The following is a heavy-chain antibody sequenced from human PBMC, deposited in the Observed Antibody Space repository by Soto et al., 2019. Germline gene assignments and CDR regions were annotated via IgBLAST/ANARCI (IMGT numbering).Heavy chain of an antibody. D-gene: IGHD3-3*01. CDR2: ISGSGGST. Sequence: VQLLESGGGLVQPGGSLRLSCAASGFTFSSYAMSWVRQAPGKGLEWVSAISGSGGSTYYADSVKGRFTISRDNSKNTLYLQMNSLRAEDTAVYYCAKATNYDFWSGYYIPENYYYGMDVWGQGTTVTVSS. J-gene: IGHJ6*02. V-gene: IGHV3-23*01. CDR1: GFTFSSYA. CDR3: AKATNYDFWSGYYIPENYYYGMDV.